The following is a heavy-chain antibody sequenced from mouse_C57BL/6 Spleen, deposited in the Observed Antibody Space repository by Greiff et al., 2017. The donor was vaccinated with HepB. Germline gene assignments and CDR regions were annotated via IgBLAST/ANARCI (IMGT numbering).Heavy chain of an antibody. D-gene: IGHD1-1*01. J-gene: IGHJ2*01. CDR1: GYTFTSYW. V-gene: IGHV1-64*01. Sequence: VQLQQPGAELVKPGASVKLSCKASGYTFTSYWMHWVKQRPGQGLEWIGMIHPNSGSTYYNEKFKSKATLTVDKSSSTAYMQLSSLTSEDSAVYYCARRGTTVVAGDYFDYWGQGTTLTVSS. CDR2: IHPNSGST. CDR3: ARRGTTVVAGDYFDY.